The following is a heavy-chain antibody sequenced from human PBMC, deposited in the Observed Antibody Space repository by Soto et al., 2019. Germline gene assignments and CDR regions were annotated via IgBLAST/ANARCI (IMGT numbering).Heavy chain of an antibody. Sequence: QVQLAQSGAEVKKPGASVKVSCKASGYTFTTYPIHWVRQAPGQRPEWMGWINPGSCNTKYSQKFQGRVPIAINTSATTAYTAVSGLRFEDSAVYYCVRGAGRPNRFDLLGQGTLVTVFS. V-gene: IGHV1-3*01. J-gene: IGHJ5*02. D-gene: IGHD6-19*01. CDR1: GYTFTTYP. CDR3: VRGAGRPNRFDL. CDR2: INPGSCNT.